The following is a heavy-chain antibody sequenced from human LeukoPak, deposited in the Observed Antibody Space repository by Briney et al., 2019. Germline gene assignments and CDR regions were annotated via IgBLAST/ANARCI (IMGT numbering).Heavy chain of an antibody. CDR2: IYHSGGT. Sequence: SETLSLTCAVYGGSFSGYYWSWIRQPPGKGLEWIGEIYHSGGTNYNPSLKSRVTISVDTSKNQFSLKLSSVTAADTAVYYCARGVHYYDSSGTNWFDPWGQGTLVTVSS. CDR3: ARGVHYYDSSGTNWFDP. V-gene: IGHV4-34*01. CDR1: GGSFSGYY. D-gene: IGHD3-22*01. J-gene: IGHJ5*02.